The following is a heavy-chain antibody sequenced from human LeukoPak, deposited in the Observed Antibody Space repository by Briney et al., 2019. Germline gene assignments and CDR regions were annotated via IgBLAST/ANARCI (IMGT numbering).Heavy chain of an antibody. V-gene: IGHV3-21*01. CDR1: GFSFSSYS. J-gene: IGHJ6*03. CDR2: ISGSRSYI. D-gene: IGHD6-6*01. CDR3: ARGFGSSIPYSYYYYLDV. Sequence: PGGSLRLSCVASGFSFSSYSMHWVRQAPGKGLEWVSSISGSRSYIYYADSVKGRFTISRDNAKNSLYLQMNSLRAEDDTAVYYCARGFGSSIPYSYYYYLDVWGKGTTVTVSS.